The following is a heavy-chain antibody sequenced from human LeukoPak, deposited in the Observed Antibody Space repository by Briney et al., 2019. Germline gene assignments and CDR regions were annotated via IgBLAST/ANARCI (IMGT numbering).Heavy chain of an antibody. Sequence: PGGSLRLSCAASGFTFSSYAMSWVRRAPGKGLKWVSAISDSGGSTYYADSVKGRFTISRDNSRNTLYLQMNNLRAEDTAIYYCASQKEKFYDSSGNYWSQGTLLTVSS. CDR1: GFTFSSYA. CDR3: ASQKEKFYDSSGNY. J-gene: IGHJ4*02. V-gene: IGHV3-23*01. CDR2: ISDSGGST. D-gene: IGHD3-22*01.